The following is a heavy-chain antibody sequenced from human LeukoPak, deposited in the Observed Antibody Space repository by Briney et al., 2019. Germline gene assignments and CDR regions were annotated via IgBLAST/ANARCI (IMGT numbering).Heavy chain of an antibody. D-gene: IGHD1-14*01. CDR2: INWNGGST. J-gene: IGHJ4*02. Sequence: GGSLRLSCAASGFTFDDYGMSWVRQAPGKGLEWVSGINWNGGSTGYADSVKGRFTISRDNAKNSLYLQMNSLRAEDTALYYCARGRFTDNGVFDYWGRGTLVIVSS. CDR1: GFTFDDYG. V-gene: IGHV3-20*04. CDR3: ARGRFTDNGVFDY.